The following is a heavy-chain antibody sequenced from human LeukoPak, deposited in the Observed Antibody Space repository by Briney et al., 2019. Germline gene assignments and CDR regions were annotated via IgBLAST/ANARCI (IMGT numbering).Heavy chain of an antibody. V-gene: IGHV4-30-4*02. CDR2: IYHNGSP. Sequence: PSETLSLTCVVSGGSISRVDYYWSWIRQPPGKGLEWIGYIYHNGSPYYNPSLKSRITISIDSSKNQFSLKLTSVTAADTAVYYCARILVAPEYYYGMDVWGQGTTVTVSS. CDR1: GGSISRVDYY. J-gene: IGHJ6*02. D-gene: IGHD2-8*02. CDR3: ARILVAPEYYYGMDV.